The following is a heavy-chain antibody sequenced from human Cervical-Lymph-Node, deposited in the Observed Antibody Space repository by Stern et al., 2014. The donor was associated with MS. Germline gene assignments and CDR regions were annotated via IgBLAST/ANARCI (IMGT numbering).Heavy chain of an antibody. V-gene: IGHV1-8*01. CDR2: MNPNSGNT. Sequence: QMQLVQSGAEVRKPGASVKVSCKATAHTVTTYDINWVRQAPGQGLEWMGWMNPNSGNTGYAQKFQGRVTMTRNISISTVYMELSSLRSEDTAVYYCARGGSGWTHWYFDLWGRGTLVTVSS. CDR3: ARGGSGWTHWYFDL. J-gene: IGHJ2*01. CDR1: AHTVTTYD. D-gene: IGHD6-19*01.